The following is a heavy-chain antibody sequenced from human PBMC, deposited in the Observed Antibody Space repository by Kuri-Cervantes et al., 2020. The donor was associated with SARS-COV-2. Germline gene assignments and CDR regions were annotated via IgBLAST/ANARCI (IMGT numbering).Heavy chain of an antibody. V-gene: IGHV3-21*01. J-gene: IGHJ4*02. CDR1: GFTFSSYE. D-gene: IGHD2-2*01. Sequence: GESLKISCAASGFTFSSYEMNWVRQAPGKGLEWVSSISSSSSCIYYADSVKGRFTISRDNAKNSLYLQMNSLRAEDTAVYYCARAPDPRSSTIRAGDYWGQGTLVTVSS. CDR3: ARAPDPRSSTIRAGDY. CDR2: ISSSSSCI.